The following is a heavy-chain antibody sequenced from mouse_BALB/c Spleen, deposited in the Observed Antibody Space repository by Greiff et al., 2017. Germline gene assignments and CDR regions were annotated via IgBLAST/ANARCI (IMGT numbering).Heavy chain of an antibody. CDR2: INPSNGGT. CDR3: TRSHYYGSRGYFDY. J-gene: IGHJ2*01. D-gene: IGHD1-1*01. Sequence: QVQLQQSGAELVKPGASVKLSCKASGYTFTSYYMYWVKQRPGQGLEWIGVINPSNGGTNFNEKFKSKATLTVDKSSRTAYMQLSSLTSEDSAVYYCTRSHYYGSRGYFDYWGQGTTLTVSS. CDR1: GYTFTSYY. V-gene: IGHV1S81*02.